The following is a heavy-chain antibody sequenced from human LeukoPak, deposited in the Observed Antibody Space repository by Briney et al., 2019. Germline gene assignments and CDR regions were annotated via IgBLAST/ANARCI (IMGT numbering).Heavy chain of an antibody. CDR1: GGSISSSSYY. J-gene: IGHJ4*02. CDR3: ARGLLDY. Sequence: PSETLSLTCTVSGGSISSSSYYWGWIRQPPGKGLEWIGSIYHSGSTYYNPSLKSRVTISVDTSKNQFSLKLSSVTAADTAVYYCARGLLDYWGQGTLVTVSS. CDR2: IYHSGST. V-gene: IGHV4-39*07.